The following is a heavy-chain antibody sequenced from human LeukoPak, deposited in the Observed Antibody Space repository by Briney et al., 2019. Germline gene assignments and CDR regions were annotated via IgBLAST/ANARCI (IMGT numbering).Heavy chain of an antibody. CDR3: AKRGCSSTRCYINY. Sequence: PGRSLRLSCAASGFSFSTYGMRWVRQAPGKGLEWVAVISFDGSDQYYADSVKGRFTVSRDNSKNALYLQMNSLRAEDTAVYYCAKRGCSSTRCYINYWGQGTLVTVSS. J-gene: IGHJ4*02. CDR1: GFSFSTYG. CDR2: ISFDGSDQ. V-gene: IGHV3-30*18. D-gene: IGHD2-2*01.